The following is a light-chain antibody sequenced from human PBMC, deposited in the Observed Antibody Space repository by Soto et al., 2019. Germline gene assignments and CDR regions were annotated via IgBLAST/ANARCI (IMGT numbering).Light chain of an antibody. CDR2: AAS. Sequence: DIQMTQSPSSLSASVGDRVTMTCRASQGISNYLAWYQQKPGKVPKLLIDAASTLQSGVPSRFSCSGSGTDFTLTISSLQPEDVATYFCQKYNGSPRTFGQGTNVEIK. J-gene: IGKJ1*01. CDR1: QGISNY. CDR3: QKYNGSPRT. V-gene: IGKV1-27*01.